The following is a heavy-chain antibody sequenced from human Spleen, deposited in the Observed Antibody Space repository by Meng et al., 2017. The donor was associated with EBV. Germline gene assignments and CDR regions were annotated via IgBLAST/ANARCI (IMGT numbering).Heavy chain of an antibody. J-gene: IGHJ4*02. CDR3: ARMRVTTTGTFD. D-gene: IGHD4-17*01. CDR1: GYTLGTFY. Sequence: QVHLVQSGAEVKKPXXSVKVSCKASGYTLGTFYMHWVRQAPGQGLEWMGRINPNNGGTNYAQKFQGRVTMTRDTSTSTVYMELSRLRSDDTAMYFCARMRVTTTGTFDWGQGPLVTVSS. CDR2: INPNNGGT. V-gene: IGHV1-2*06.